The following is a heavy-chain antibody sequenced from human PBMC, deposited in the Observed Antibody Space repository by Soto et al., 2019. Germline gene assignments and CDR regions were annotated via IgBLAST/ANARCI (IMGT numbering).Heavy chain of an antibody. D-gene: IGHD3-10*01. CDR1: GFTFSSYG. Sequence: GGSLRLSCAASGFTFSSYGMHWVRQAPGKGLEWVAVISYDGSNKYYADSVKGRFTISRDNSKNTLYLQMNSLRAEDTDVYYCATEHGEGSYYYYGMDVWGQGTTVTVSS. J-gene: IGHJ6*02. CDR2: ISYDGSNK. CDR3: ATEHGEGSYYYYGMDV. V-gene: IGHV3-30*03.